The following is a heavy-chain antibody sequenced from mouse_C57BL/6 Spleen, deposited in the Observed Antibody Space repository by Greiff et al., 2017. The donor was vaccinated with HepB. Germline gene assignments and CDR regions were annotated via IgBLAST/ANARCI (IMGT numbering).Heavy chain of an antibody. D-gene: IGHD1-1*01. CDR2: INPYNGGT. Sequence: EVQLQQSGPVLVKPGASVKMSCKASGYTFTDYYMNWVKQSHGKSLEWIGVINPYNGGTSYNQKFKGKATLTVDKSSSTAYMELNSLTSEDSAVYYCAREATTVVAKAMDYWGQGTSVTVSS. J-gene: IGHJ4*01. V-gene: IGHV1-19*01. CDR1: GYTFTDYY. CDR3: AREATTVVAKAMDY.